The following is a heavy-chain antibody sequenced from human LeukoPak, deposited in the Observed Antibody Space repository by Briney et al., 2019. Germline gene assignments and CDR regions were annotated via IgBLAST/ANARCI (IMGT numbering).Heavy chain of an antibody. V-gene: IGHV3-13*01. J-gene: IGHJ4*02. CDR2: IGTAGDT. CDR3: AARRNYYGSGSYYY. Sequence: GGSLRLSCAASGFTFSSYVMNWVRQAPGKGLEWVSAIGTAGDTYYPGSVKGRFTISRENAKNSLYLQMNSLRAEDTAVYYCAARRNYYGSGSYYYWGQGTLVTVSS. D-gene: IGHD3-10*01. CDR1: GFTFSSYV.